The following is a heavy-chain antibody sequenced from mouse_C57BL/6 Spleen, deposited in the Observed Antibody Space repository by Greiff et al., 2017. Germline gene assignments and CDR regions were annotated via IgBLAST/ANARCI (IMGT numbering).Heavy chain of an antibody. Sequence: EVKLVESGGGLVQPGGSMKLSCVASGFTFSNYWMNWVRQSPEKGLEWVAQIRLKSDNYATHYAESVKGRFTISRDDSKSSVYLQMNNLRAEDTEIYYCTQYYDAMDYWGQGTSVTVSS. CDR3: TQYYDAMDY. CDR2: IRLKSDNYAT. CDR1: GFTFSNYW. J-gene: IGHJ4*01. D-gene: IGHD5-1*01. V-gene: IGHV6-3*01.